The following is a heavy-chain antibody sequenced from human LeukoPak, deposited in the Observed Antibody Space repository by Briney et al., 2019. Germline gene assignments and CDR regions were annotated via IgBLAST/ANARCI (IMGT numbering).Heavy chain of an antibody. D-gene: IGHD1-1*01. CDR3: ARPRGETWLERPNWYFDL. CDR2: INSDGSST. CDR1: GFTFSSYW. J-gene: IGHJ2*01. V-gene: IGHV3-74*01. Sequence: GGSLRLSCAASGFTFSSYWMHWVRQAPGKGLVWVSRINSDGSSTSYADSVKGRFTISRDNAKNTLYLQMNSLRAADTAVYYCARPRGETWLERPNWYFDLWGRGTLVTVSS.